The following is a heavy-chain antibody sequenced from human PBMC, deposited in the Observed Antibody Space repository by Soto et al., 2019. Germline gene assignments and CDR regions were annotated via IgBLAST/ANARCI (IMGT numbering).Heavy chain of an antibody. D-gene: IGHD2-8*02. Sequence: QVQLVESGGGVVQPGRSLRLSCAVSGFTVSTYGMHWVRQAPGKGLEWVAVISRDGGTKYYADSVKGRFTISRDNSRNTLFLEMNSLRGDDMAVYYCTGEVASGYWGQGTLVGVSS. V-gene: IGHV3-30*03. CDR3: TGEVASGY. CDR2: ISRDGGTK. J-gene: IGHJ4*02. CDR1: GFTVSTYG.